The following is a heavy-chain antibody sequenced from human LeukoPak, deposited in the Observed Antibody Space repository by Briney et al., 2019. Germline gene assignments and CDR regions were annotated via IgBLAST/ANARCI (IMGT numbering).Heavy chain of an antibody. CDR3: ARGGRNYYDSSGYWPEYFQH. D-gene: IGHD3-22*01. V-gene: IGHV1-69*13. Sequence: RASVKVSCKASGGTFSSYAISWVRQAPGQGLEWMGGIIPIFGTANYAQKFQGRVTITADESTSTAYMELSSLRSEDTAVYYCARGGRNYYDSSGYWPEYFQHWGQGTLVTVSS. J-gene: IGHJ1*01. CDR1: GGTFSSYA. CDR2: IIPIFGTA.